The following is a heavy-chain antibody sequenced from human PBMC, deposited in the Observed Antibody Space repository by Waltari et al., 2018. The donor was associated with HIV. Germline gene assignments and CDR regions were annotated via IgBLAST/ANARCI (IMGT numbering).Heavy chain of an antibody. Sequence: QVQLQESGPGLVKPSETLSLTCTVSGGSISSYYWSWIRQPPGKGLEWIGYIYYSGRTNYNPSLKSRVTISVDTSKNQFSLKLSSVTAADTAVYYCARGPHSYYGMDVWGQGTTVTVSS. V-gene: IGHV4-59*01. CDR1: GGSISSYY. J-gene: IGHJ6*02. CDR2: IYYSGRT. CDR3: ARGPHSYYGMDV.